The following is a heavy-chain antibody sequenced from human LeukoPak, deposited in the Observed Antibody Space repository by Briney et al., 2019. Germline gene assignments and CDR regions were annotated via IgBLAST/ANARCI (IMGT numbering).Heavy chain of an antibody. D-gene: IGHD4-11*01. Sequence: WGSLRLSCAASGFTFSSYGMHWVRQAPGKGLEWVAVISYDGSNKYYADSVKGRFTISRDNSKNTLYLQMNSLRAEDTAVYYCAKDFSNYRGPYYYYYGMDVWGQGTTVTVSS. CDR2: ISYDGSNK. CDR3: AKDFSNYRGPYYYYYGMDV. CDR1: GFTFSSYG. V-gene: IGHV3-30*18. J-gene: IGHJ6*02.